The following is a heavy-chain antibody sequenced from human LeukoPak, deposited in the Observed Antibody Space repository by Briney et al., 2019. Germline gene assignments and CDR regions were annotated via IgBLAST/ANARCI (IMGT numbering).Heavy chain of an antibody. V-gene: IGHV3-23*01. CDR1: GFRFDDFA. Sequence: GGSLRLSCEASGFRFDDFAMSWVRQTPGKGLEWVSGISGSGANTYYAASVKGRFTSSRDNSKNILYLQMFSLRAEDAAVYYCAKVGENVLRIYPHSYYFDSWGQGTLVAVSS. CDR2: ISGSGANT. CDR3: AKVGENVLRIYPHSYYFDS. D-gene: IGHD2-15*01. J-gene: IGHJ4*02.